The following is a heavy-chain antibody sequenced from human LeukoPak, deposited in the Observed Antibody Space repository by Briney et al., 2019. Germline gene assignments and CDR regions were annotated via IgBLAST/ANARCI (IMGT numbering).Heavy chain of an antibody. J-gene: IGHJ4*02. V-gene: IGHV3-30*02. CDR2: IRYDGSNK. D-gene: IGHD2-15*01. CDR3: ATAYTPYCSGGSCYYDY. Sequence: GGSLRLSRAAPGFTFSSYGMHWVRQAPGKGLEWVAFIRYDGSNKYYADSVKGRFTISRDNSKNTLYLQMNSLRAEDTAVYYCATAYTPYCSGGSCYYDYWGQGTLVTVSS. CDR1: GFTFSSYG.